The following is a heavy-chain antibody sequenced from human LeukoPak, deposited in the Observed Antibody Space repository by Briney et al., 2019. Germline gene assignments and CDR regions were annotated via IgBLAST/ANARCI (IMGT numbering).Heavy chain of an antibody. V-gene: IGHV3-66*01. J-gene: IGHJ4*02. CDR3: AREAYESFLDC. Sequence: GGPLRLSCAASGFTVSSKYMTWVRQAPGKGLEWVSVLYSGGSTYYADSVKGRFTISRDDSNNTLYLQMNSLRPEDTAVYYCAREAYESFLDCWGQGTLVTVSS. D-gene: IGHD5-12*01. CDR2: LYSGGST. CDR1: GFTVSSKY.